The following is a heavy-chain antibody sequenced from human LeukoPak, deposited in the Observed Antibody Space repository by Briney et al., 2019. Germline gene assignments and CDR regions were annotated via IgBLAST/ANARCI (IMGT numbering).Heavy chain of an antibody. D-gene: IGHD1-1*01. CDR2: IYYTGST. J-gene: IGHJ4*02. CDR3: ARGNWNDGSFDY. Sequence: SETLSLSCTVSGGSISTYYWSWIRQPPGKGLEWIAFIYYTGSTNFNPSLKSRVTMSVDTSKSQFSLKLSSVTAADTAVYYCARGNWNDGSFDYWGQGTLVTVSS. V-gene: IGHV4-59*01. CDR1: GGSISTYY.